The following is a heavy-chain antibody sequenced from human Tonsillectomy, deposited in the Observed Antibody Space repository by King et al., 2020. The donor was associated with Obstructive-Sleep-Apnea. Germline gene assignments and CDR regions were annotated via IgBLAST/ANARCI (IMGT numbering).Heavy chain of an antibody. Sequence: VQLQESGPGLVTPSQTLSLTCTVSGGSIGSGGFYWSWIRQPPGRDLEWIGYIYNGGTSYYNPSLASRVTISADTSKGQFSLKLTSGTASVTAVYYCARDNDGGRGTFAYGGQGTLVTVSS. J-gene: IGHJ4*02. CDR1: GGSIGSGGFY. D-gene: IGHD3-10*01. CDR2: IYNGGTS. CDR3: ARDNDGGRGTFAY. V-gene: IGHV4-31*03.